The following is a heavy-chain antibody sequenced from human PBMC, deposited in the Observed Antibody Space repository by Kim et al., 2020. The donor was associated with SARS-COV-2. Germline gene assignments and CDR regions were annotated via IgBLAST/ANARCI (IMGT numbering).Heavy chain of an antibody. V-gene: IGHV3-49*03. CDR1: GFTFGDYA. J-gene: IGHJ4*02. D-gene: IGHD6-19*01. CDR3: TRERIAVAGPGFDY. Sequence: GGSLRLSCTASGFTFGDYAMSWFRQAPGKGLEWVGFIRSKAYGGTTEYAASVKGRFTISRDDSKSIAYLQMNSLKTEDTAVYYCTRERIAVAGPGFDYWGQGTLVTVSS. CDR2: IRSKAYGGTT.